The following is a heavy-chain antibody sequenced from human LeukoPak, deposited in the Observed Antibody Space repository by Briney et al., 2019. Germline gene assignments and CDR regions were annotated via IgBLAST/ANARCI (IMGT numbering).Heavy chain of an antibody. CDR2: INPNSGGT. CDR1: GGTFSSYA. D-gene: IGHD2/OR15-2a*01. Sequence: GSSVKVSCKASGGTFSSYAISWVRQAPGQGLEWMGWINPNSGGTNYAQKFQGRVTMTRDTSISTAYMELSRLRSDDTAVYYCARGRGVKGLRDISHWGQGTLVTVSS. CDR3: ARGRGVKGLRDISH. J-gene: IGHJ4*02. V-gene: IGHV1-2*02.